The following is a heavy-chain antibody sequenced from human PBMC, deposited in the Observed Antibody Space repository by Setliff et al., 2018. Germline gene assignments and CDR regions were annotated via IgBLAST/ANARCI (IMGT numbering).Heavy chain of an antibody. Sequence: PSETLSLTCTVSGGSISSSSYYWGWIRQPPGKGREWIGSIYYSGTTYYNPSLKSRVTIPVDTSKNQFSLKLRSVTAADTAVYYCARDPRVRITFGGECLWDYWGQGTLVTVSS. CDR3: ARDPRVRITFGGECLWDY. J-gene: IGHJ4*02. CDR1: GGSISSSSYY. D-gene: IGHD3-16*01. CDR2: IYYSGTT. V-gene: IGHV4-39*07.